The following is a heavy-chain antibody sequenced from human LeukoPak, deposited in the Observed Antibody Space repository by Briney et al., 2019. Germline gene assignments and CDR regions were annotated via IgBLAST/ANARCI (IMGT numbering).Heavy chain of an antibody. J-gene: IGHJ4*02. D-gene: IGHD3-22*01. CDR1: GGTFSSYA. V-gene: IGHV1-69*05. Sequence: ASVKISCKASGGTFSSYAISWVRQAPGQGLEWMGGIIPIFGTANYAQKFQGRVTITTDESTSTAYMELSSLRSEDTAVYYCARSDYDSSGYYFDHWGQGTLVTVSS. CDR2: IIPIFGTA. CDR3: ARSDYDSSGYYFDH.